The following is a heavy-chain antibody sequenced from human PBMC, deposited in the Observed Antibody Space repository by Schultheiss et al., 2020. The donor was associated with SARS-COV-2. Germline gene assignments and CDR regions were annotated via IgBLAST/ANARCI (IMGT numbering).Heavy chain of an antibody. CDR1: GFTFSDYW. CDR3: AKAQNYDILTGFSY. J-gene: IGHJ4*02. Sequence: GESLKISCAASGFTFSDYWMHWVRQVPGKGLEWVSHTNNDGTYTGFADSVKGRFTISRDNAKKSLYLQMNSLRAEDTALYYCAKAQNYDILTGFSYWGQGTLVTVSS. CDR2: TNNDGTYT. D-gene: IGHD3-9*01. V-gene: IGHV3-74*01.